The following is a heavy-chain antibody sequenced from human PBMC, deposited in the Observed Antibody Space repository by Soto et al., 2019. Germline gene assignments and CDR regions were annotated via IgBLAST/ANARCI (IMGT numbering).Heavy chain of an antibody. J-gene: IGHJ4*02. CDR1: GFTFDDYA. CDR3: AKFGVGGIE. Sequence: EVQLVESGGGLIQAGRSLRLSCAAFGFTFDDYAMHWVRQAPGKGLEWVSGISWNSGRIGYADSVKGRFTISRDNAKKSLYLQMNRLRAEDTALYYCAKFGVGGIEWGQGTLVTVSS. D-gene: IGHD3-3*01. V-gene: IGHV3-9*01. CDR2: ISWNSGRI.